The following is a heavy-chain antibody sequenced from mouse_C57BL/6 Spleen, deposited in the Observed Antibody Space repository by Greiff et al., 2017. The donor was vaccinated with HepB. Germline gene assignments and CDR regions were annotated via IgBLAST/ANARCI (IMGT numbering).Heavy chain of an antibody. CDR2: ISGGGGNT. CDR3: SSQGYQYYFDY. V-gene: IGHV5-9*01. Sequence: DVILVESGGGLVKPGGSLKLSCAASGFTFSSYTMSWVRQTPEKRLEWVATISGGGGNTYYPDSVKGRFTISRDNAKNTLYLQMSSLRSEDTALYYCSSQGYQYYFDYWGQGTTLTVSS. D-gene: IGHD2-14*01. CDR1: GFTFSSYT. J-gene: IGHJ2*01.